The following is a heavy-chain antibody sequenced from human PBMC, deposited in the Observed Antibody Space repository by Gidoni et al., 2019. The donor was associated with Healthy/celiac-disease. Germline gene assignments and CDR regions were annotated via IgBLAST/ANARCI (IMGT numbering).Heavy chain of an antibody. J-gene: IGHJ6*02. CDR1: GFPSATMR. V-gene: IGHV3-21*01. CDR2: ISSSSSYI. D-gene: IGHD2-15*01. Sequence: EVQLVESGGGLVKPGGSLQLSCQASGFPSATMRMHWVRQAPGKGLEWVSSISSSSSYIYYADSVKGRFTISRDNAKNSLYLQMNSLRAEDTAVYYCARRDCSGGSCQGLEPHYYYYGMDVWGQGTTVTVSS. CDR3: ARRDCSGGSCQGLEPHYYYYGMDV.